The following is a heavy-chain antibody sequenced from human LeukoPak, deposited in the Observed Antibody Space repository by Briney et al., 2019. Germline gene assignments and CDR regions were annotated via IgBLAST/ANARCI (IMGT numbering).Heavy chain of an antibody. J-gene: IGHJ5*02. Sequence: PETLSLTCTVSGYSISRDYYWGWIRQPPGKGLEWIGSIYHTGSTYYNPSLKSRVTISVDTSKNQFSLKLSSATAADTAVYYCALGDPTYNWFDPWGQGTLVTVSS. CDR1: GYSISRDYY. V-gene: IGHV4-38-2*02. D-gene: IGHD1-1*01. CDR2: IYHTGST. CDR3: ALGDPTYNWFDP.